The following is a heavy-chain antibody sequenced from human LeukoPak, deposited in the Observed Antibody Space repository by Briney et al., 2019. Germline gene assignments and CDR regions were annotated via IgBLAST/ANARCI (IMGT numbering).Heavy chain of an antibody. D-gene: IGHD2-15*01. V-gene: IGHV3-23*01. CDR2: ISDSGGST. CDR3: AKGRVVGATIRPFDY. J-gene: IGHJ4*02. CDR1: GFTFSSYA. Sequence: GGSLRLSCAASGFTFSSYAMSWVRQAPGKGLEWVSAISDSGGSTYYADSVKGRFTISRDNSKNTLYLQMNSLRAEDTAVYYCAKGRVVGATIRPFDYWGQGTLVTVSS.